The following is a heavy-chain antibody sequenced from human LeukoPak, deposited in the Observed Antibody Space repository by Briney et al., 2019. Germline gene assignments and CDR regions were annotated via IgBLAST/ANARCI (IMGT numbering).Heavy chain of an antibody. CDR1: GYTFTGYY. J-gene: IGHJ4*02. CDR2: INPNSGGT. CDR3: ARAHCSGGSCYLGFDY. V-gene: IGHV1-2*02. D-gene: IGHD2-15*01. Sequence: ASVKVSCKASGYTFTGYYMHWVRQAPGQGLEWVGWINPNSGGTNYAQKFQGRVTMTRDTSISTAYMELSRLRSDDTAVYYCARAHCSGGSCYLGFDYWGQGTLVTVSS.